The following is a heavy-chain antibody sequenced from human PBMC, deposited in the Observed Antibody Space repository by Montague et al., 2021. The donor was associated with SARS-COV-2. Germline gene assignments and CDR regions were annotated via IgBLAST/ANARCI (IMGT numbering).Heavy chain of an antibody. V-gene: IGHV4-34*01. Sequence: ETLSLTCAVYGGSFSGYYWSWICQPPGKGLEWIGEINHSGSTNYNPSLKSRVTISVDTSKNQFSLKLNSVTAADTAVYYCARGMRRPYYYYYGMGVWGQGTTVTVSS. CDR3: ARGMRRPYYYYYGMGV. CDR2: INHSGST. J-gene: IGHJ6*02. CDR1: GGSFSGYY.